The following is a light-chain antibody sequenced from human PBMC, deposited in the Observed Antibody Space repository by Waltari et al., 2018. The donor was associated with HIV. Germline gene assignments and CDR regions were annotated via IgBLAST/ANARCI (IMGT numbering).Light chain of an antibody. CDR2: EIT. J-gene: IGLJ6*01. CDR3: CSYAGDAFLYV. CDR1: SLDVGLYPL. Sequence: QSALSQPASVAGSPGQSVTVPCSGTSLDVGLYPLTSWYQHHPGKGPKPLVHEITKRPSGVSDRFSGSRSGNTAFLTISGLQPDDEASYFCCSYAGDAFLYVCGSGTTVTVL. V-gene: IGLV2-23*02.